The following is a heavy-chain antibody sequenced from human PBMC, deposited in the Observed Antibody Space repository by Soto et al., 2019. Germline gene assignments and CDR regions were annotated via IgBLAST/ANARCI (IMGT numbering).Heavy chain of an antibody. Sequence: GGSLRLSCAASGFTFGDYTMHWVRQAPGKGLEWVSLISWDGGTTSYAGSVKGRFTISRDNSKNSLYLQMNSLTTEDTALYYCAKLYSNYDFWFDPWGQGTLVTVSS. CDR2: ISWDGGTT. D-gene: IGHD4-4*01. J-gene: IGHJ5*02. V-gene: IGHV3-43*01. CDR1: GFTFGDYT. CDR3: AKLYSNYDFWFDP.